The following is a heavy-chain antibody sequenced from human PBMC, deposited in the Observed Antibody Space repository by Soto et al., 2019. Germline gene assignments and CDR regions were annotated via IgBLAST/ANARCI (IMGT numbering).Heavy chain of an antibody. Sequence: ASVKVSCKASGYTFTSYGISWVRQAPGQGLEWMGWISAYNGNTNYAQKLQGRVTMTTDTSTSTAYMELRSLRSEDTAVYYCARSECSGGSCYGRLDCMDVWGQGTTVTVSS. D-gene: IGHD2-15*01. J-gene: IGHJ6*02. CDR2: ISAYNGNT. V-gene: IGHV1-18*01. CDR1: GYTFTSYG. CDR3: ARSECSGGSCYGRLDCMDV.